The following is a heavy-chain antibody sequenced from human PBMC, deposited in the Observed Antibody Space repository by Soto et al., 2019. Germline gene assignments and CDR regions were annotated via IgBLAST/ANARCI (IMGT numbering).Heavy chain of an antibody. CDR3: ARLPNKSPQN. CDR1: GLTFSSYW. CDR2: ISNDGSST. V-gene: IGHV3-74*01. J-gene: IGHJ1*01. Sequence: EVQLVESGGGLVQPGGSLRLSRVASGLTFSSYWMHWVRQAPGKGLVWVSSISNDGSSTSYADPVKGRFTISRDNAKNTLYLQMNSLRAEDTAVYYCARLPNKSPQNWGQGTLVIVSP.